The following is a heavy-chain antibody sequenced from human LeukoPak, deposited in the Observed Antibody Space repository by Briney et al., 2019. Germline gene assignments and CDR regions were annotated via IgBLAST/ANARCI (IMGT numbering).Heavy chain of an antibody. Sequence: PGGSLRLSCAASGFTFSNYWMHWVRQAPGEGLVWVSRINSDGRSTNYADSVKGRFTISRDNAKNTLYLQMNSLRAEDTAVYYCAKDDSDIVVVPAAYFDYWGQGTLVTVSS. J-gene: IGHJ4*02. CDR1: GFTFSNYW. CDR3: AKDDSDIVVVPAAYFDY. D-gene: IGHD2-2*01. V-gene: IGHV3-74*01. CDR2: INSDGRST.